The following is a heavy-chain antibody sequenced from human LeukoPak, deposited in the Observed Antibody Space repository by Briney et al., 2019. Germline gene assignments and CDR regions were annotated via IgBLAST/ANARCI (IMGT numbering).Heavy chain of an antibody. D-gene: IGHD1/OR15-1a*01. CDR3: GRIAITANNGMDV. Sequence: GGSQRLSCAASGFKFSDHYIDWVRQAPGKGLEWVGRSRNKASSYTTEYAASVEGRFTISRDVSESSLYLQMNSLRTEDTAVYYCGRIAITANNGMDVWGQGTTVTVSS. CDR2: SRNKASSYTT. V-gene: IGHV3-72*01. J-gene: IGHJ6*02. CDR1: GFKFSDHY.